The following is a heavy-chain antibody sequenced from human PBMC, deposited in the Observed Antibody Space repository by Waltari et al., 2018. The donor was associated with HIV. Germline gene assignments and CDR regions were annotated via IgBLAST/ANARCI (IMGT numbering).Heavy chain of an antibody. CDR1: GGSFSFSY. CDR3: ARVQLSRTFGNVFRGSVDV. V-gene: IGHV4-34*01. CDR2: IDHTGTT. Sequence: QVQLQQWGAGLTKPSETLSLTCAVYGGSFSFSYWTWIRQTPGKGLEWIGEIDHTGTTKYNPSLKSRVTISIDTSKNQFSLRLDSVIAADTAVYYCARVQLSRTFGNVFRGSVDVWGQGP. J-gene: IGHJ6*02. D-gene: IGHD2-21*01.